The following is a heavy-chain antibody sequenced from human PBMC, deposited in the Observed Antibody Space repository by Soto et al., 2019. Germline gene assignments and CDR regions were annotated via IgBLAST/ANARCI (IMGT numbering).Heavy chain of an antibody. Sequence: PGGSLRPSCAASGFTFSSYSMNWVRQAPGKGLEWVSSISSSSSYIYYADSVKGRFTISRDNAKNSLYLQMNSLRAEDTAVYYCARAVTRRNYYYYGMDVWGQGTTVTVSS. J-gene: IGHJ6*02. D-gene: IGHD4-4*01. CDR2: ISSSSSYI. CDR3: ARAVTRRNYYYYGMDV. V-gene: IGHV3-21*01. CDR1: GFTFSSYS.